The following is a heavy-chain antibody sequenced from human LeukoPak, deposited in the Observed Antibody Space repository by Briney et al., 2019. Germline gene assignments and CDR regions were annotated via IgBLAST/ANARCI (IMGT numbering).Heavy chain of an antibody. CDR3: ANSIDFDYGDYYFDY. CDR1: GGSISNYY. CDR2: IYSSGST. D-gene: IGHD4-17*01. J-gene: IGHJ4*02. V-gene: IGHV4-4*07. Sequence: SETLSLTCTVSGGSISNYYWSWIRQPAGKGLEWIGRIYSSGSTNYNPSLKSRVTISLDTSKNQFSLKLSSVTAADTAVYYCANSIDFDYGDYYFDYWGQGALVTVSS.